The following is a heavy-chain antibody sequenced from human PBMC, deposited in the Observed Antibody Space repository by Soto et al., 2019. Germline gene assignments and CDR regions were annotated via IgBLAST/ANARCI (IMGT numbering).Heavy chain of an antibody. CDR2: ISAYNGNT. V-gene: IGHV1-18*01. J-gene: IGHJ4*02. Sequence: ASVKVSCKASGYTFASYAISWMRQAPGPGIEWMGWISAYNGNTNYAQKLQGRVTMTTDTSTSTAYMELRSLRSDDTAVYYCARDPPPPDYWGQGTLVTVSS. CDR1: GYTFASYA. CDR3: ARDPPPPDY.